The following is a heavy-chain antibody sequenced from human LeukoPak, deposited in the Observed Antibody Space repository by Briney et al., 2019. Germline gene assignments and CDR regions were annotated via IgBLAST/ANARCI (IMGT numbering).Heavy chain of an antibody. J-gene: IGHJ6*03. CDR2: INHSGST. Sequence: SENLSLTCAVYGGSFSGYYWTWIRQPPGKGLEWIGEINHSGSTNYNPSLKSRVTISVDTSKNQFSLKLSSVTAADTAVYYCARLTKNDSGSFRFGKKKRGYMDVWGKGTTVTISS. V-gene: IGHV4-34*01. CDR3: ARLTKNDSGSFRFGKKKRGYMDV. D-gene: IGHD3-10*01. CDR1: GGSFSGYY.